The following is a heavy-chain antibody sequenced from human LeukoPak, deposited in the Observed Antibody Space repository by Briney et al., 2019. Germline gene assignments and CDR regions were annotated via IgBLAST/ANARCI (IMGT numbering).Heavy chain of an antibody. CDR3: ARDLSLLGYCSSTSCYYYFDY. CDR1: GYTFTSYG. CDR2: ISAYNGNT. J-gene: IGHJ4*02. V-gene: IGHV1-18*01. D-gene: IGHD2-2*01. Sequence: ASVKVSCKACGYTFTSYGNSWVRQAPGQGLEWMGCISAYNGNTNYAQKLQGRVSMTTDTSTSTAYMDLRSLRSDDTAVYYCARDLSLLGYCSSTSCYYYFDYWGQGTLVTVSS.